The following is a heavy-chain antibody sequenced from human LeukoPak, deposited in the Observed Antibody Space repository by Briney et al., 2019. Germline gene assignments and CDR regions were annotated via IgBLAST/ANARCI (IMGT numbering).Heavy chain of an antibody. CDR1: GFTVNSNY. CDR3: ASGRKRGAFGI. CDR2: IYSGGST. J-gene: IGHJ3*02. Sequence: PGGSLRLSCAASGFTVNSNYMSWVRQAPGKGLEWVSVIYSGGSTYYADSVKGRFTFSRHNSKNTLYLQMNSLRAEDTAVYYCASGRKRGAFGIWGQGTMVTVSS. V-gene: IGHV3-53*04. D-gene: IGHD1-1*01.